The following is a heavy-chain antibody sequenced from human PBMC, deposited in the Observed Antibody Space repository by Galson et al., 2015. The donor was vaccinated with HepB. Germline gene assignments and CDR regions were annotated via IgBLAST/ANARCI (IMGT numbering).Heavy chain of an antibody. D-gene: IGHD5-18*01. Sequence: SLRLSCATSGFTFSSYAMHWVRQAPGKGLEWVAVISYDGSNKYYADSVKGRFTISRDNSKNTLYLQMNSLRAEDTAVYYCAREPSPYSYGPDYWGQGTLVTVSS. CDR3: AREPSPYSYGPDY. V-gene: IGHV3-30-3*01. J-gene: IGHJ4*02. CDR1: GFTFSSYA. CDR2: ISYDGSNK.